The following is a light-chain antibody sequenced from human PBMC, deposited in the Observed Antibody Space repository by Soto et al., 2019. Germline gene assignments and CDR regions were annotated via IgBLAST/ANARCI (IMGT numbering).Light chain of an antibody. CDR2: GAS. V-gene: IGKV3-20*01. J-gene: IGKJ3*01. CDR3: QQYGSSLFT. Sequence: EIVLTQSPGTLSLSPGERATLSCRASQSVSSSYLARYQQKPGQAPRLLIYGASSRATGIPDRCSGSGSGTDFTLTISRLEPEDFAVYYCQQYGSSLFTFGPGTKVDIK. CDR1: QSVSSSY.